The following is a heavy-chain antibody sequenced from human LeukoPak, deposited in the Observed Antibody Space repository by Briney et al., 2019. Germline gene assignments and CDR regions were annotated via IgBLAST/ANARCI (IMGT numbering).Heavy chain of an antibody. J-gene: IGHJ4*02. D-gene: IGHD1-1*01. CDR2: IFYSGST. CDR3: ARDRWNDETPPLGY. V-gene: IGHV4-59*11. CDR1: GGAISSHY. Sequence: SETLSLTCEVSGGAISSHYWSWIRQPPGKGLEWIGYIFYSGSTNYNPSLKSRVIMSVDTSKSQFSLKLSAVTAADTAVYYCARDRWNDETPPLGYWGQGTLVTVSS.